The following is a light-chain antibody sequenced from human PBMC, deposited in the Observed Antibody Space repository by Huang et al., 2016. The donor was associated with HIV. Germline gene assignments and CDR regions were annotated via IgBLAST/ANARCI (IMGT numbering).Light chain of an antibody. CDR3: QQYNNWPLT. V-gene: IGKV3-15*01. CDR1: QSVGSN. CDR2: GAS. Sequence: EIVMTQSPATVSVSPWGRSTLFCRASQSVGSNLAWYHQQPGQAPRLLILGASPMAAGSPARFSGSGSGTEFALTISSLQSEDFAVYYCQQYNNWPLTFAGGTKVEIK. J-gene: IGKJ4*01.